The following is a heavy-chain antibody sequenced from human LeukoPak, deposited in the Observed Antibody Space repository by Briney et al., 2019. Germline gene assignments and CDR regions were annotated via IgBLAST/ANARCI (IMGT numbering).Heavy chain of an antibody. CDR1: GFTLSSYD. CDR2: MSYDGSNT. Sequence: GRSLRLSCAASGFTLSSYDMHWVRQAPAKGLEWVAVMSYDGSNTYYADSVKGRFTISRDNSKNTLYLQMNSLRAEDTAVYYCAKDRYSKAAGTFDYWGQGTQVTVSS. V-gene: IGHV3-30*18. J-gene: IGHJ4*02. D-gene: IGHD6-13*01. CDR3: AKDRYSKAAGTFDY.